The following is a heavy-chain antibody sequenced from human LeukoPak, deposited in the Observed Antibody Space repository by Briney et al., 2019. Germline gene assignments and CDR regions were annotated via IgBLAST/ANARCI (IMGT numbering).Heavy chain of an antibody. V-gene: IGHV3-20*04. CDR2: INWNGGST. Sequence: GGSLRLSCAASGFTFYDYGMSWVRQAPGKGLEWVSGINWNGGSTGYADSVKGRFTISRDNAKNSLYLQMNSLRAEDTPLYYCAREYDSSGYYYLGYYYYYMDVWGKGTTVTVSS. CDR3: AREYDSSGYYYLGYYYYYMDV. D-gene: IGHD3-22*01. J-gene: IGHJ6*03. CDR1: GFTFYDYG.